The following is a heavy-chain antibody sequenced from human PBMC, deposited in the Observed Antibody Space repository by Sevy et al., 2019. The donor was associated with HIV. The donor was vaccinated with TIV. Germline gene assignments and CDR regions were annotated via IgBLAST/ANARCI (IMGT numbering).Heavy chain of an antibody. V-gene: IGHV3-33*01. CDR3: AREAYGGNSGSAFDI. J-gene: IGHJ3*02. D-gene: IGHD4-17*01. CDR2: IWYDGSNK. CDR1: GFTFSSYG. Sequence: GGSLRLSCAASGFTFSSYGMHWVRQAPGKGLEWVAVIWYDGSNKYYADPVKGRFTISRDNSKNTLYLQMNSLRAEDTAVYYCAREAYGGNSGSAFDIWGQGTMVTVSS.